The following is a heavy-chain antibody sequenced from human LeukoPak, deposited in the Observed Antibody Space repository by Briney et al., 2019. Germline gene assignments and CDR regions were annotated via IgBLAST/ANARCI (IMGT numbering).Heavy chain of an antibody. Sequence: GGSLRLSCAASGFTFSSYGMHWVRQAPGKGLEWVAFIRYDGSNKYYADSVKGRFTISRDNSKNTLYLQMNSLRAEDTAVYYCAKDRWVRGVIITIGNNWFDPWGQGTLVTVSS. V-gene: IGHV3-30*02. J-gene: IGHJ5*02. CDR1: GFTFSSYG. D-gene: IGHD3-10*01. CDR3: AKDRWVRGVIITIGNNWFDP. CDR2: IRYDGSNK.